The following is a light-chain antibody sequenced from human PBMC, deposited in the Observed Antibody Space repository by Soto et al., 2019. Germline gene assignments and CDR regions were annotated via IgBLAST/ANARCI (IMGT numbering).Light chain of an antibody. CDR1: QSVSSNY. V-gene: IGKV3-20*01. CDR2: DAS. Sequence: SVFTQSPGTVSLSPGERATLSCRASQSVSSNYLAWYQQKPGQAPRLLIYDASSRATGIPDRFSGGGSGTDFTLTISSLQSEDFAVYYCQQYNNWPPTFGQGTKVDIK. J-gene: IGKJ1*01. CDR3: QQYNNWPPT.